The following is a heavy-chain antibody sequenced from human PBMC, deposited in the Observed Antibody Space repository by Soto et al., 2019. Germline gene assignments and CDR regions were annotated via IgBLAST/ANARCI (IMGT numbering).Heavy chain of an antibody. CDR1: GYTLTSCG. J-gene: IGHJ6*03. V-gene: IGHV1-8*01. D-gene: IGHD6-6*01. Sequence: VKVSCRAAGYTLTSCGVDWVRQATGHGLEWMGWMNPNSGNTGYAQKFQGRVTMTRNTSISTAYMELSSLRSEDTAVYYCARRVYSSSSLYYYYYYMDVWGKGTTVTVSS. CDR2: MNPNSGNT. CDR3: ARRVYSSSSLYYYYYYMDV.